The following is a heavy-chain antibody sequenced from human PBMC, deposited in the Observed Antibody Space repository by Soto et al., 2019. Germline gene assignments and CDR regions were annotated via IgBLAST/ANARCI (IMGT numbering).Heavy chain of an antibody. D-gene: IGHD3-22*01. V-gene: IGHV5-51*01. Sequence: GESLKISCKGSGYRVTSYWIGWVRQMPGKGLEWMGIIYPSDSDTRYSPSFQGQVTISADKSISTAYLQWSSLKASDTAMYYCERLRDSLYYYYGMDVWGQGT. CDR3: ERLRDSLYYYYGMDV. CDR1: GYRVTSYW. J-gene: IGHJ6*02. CDR2: IYPSDSDT.